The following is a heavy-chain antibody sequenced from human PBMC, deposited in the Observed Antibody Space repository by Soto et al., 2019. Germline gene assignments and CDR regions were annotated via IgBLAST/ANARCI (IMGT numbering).Heavy chain of an antibody. V-gene: IGHV4-59*01. J-gene: IGHJ4*02. D-gene: IGHD3-3*01. CDR3: ARAGQTVRIFDY. Sequence: QVQLHESGPGLLKPSETLSLICTVSGDSMTSFYWTCTRQPPGKDLEWIGQIYYSGSTTYNPSLKSRVTISIDTSKNQFSLRLTSLAAADTAVYYCARAGQTVRIFDYWGQGALVAVSS. CDR1: GDSMTSFY. CDR2: IYYSGST.